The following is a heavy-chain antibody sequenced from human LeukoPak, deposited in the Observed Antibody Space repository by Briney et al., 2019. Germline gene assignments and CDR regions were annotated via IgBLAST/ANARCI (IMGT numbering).Heavy chain of an antibody. J-gene: IGHJ6*04. CDR3: ARGNTTRGGDYGMDV. CDR2: IIPIFGTA. CDR1: GGTFSSYA. D-gene: IGHD3-16*01. Sequence: SVKVSCKASGGTFSSYAISWVRQAPGQGLEWMGGIIPIFGTANYAQKFQGRVTITADKSTGTAYMELSSLRSEDTAVYYCARGNTTRGGDYGMDVWGKGTTVTVSS. V-gene: IGHV1-69*06.